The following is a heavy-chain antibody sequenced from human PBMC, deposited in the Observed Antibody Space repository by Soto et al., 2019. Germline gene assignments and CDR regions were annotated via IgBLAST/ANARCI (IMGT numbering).Heavy chain of an antibody. J-gene: IGHJ3*02. CDR1: GYSFTSYW. CDR3: ARPIYSYGLAFDI. V-gene: IGHV5-10-1*01. CDR2: IDPSDSYT. Sequence: GESLKISCKGPGYSFTSYWISWVRQMPGKGLEWMGRIDPSDSYTNYSPSFQGHVTISADKSISTAYLQWSSLKASDTAMYYCARPIYSYGLAFDIWCQGTMVTVSS. D-gene: IGHD5-18*01.